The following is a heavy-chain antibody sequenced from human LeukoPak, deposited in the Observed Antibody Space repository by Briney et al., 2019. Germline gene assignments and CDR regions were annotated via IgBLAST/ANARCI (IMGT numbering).Heavy chain of an antibody. J-gene: IGHJ4*02. D-gene: IGHD2-21*02. Sequence: GESLKISCKGSGYSFTSYWIGWVRQMPGKDLEWMGIIYPGDSDTRCSPSFQGQVTISADKSISTAYLQWSSLKASDTAMYYCARHSAYCGGDCDPGPDYWGQGTLVTVSS. CDR1: GYSFTSYW. CDR2: IYPGDSDT. CDR3: ARHSAYCGGDCDPGPDY. V-gene: IGHV5-51*01.